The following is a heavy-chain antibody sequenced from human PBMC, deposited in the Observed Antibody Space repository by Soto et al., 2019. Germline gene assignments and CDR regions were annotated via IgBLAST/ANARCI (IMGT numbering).Heavy chain of an antibody. Sequence: QVQLVQSGAEVKEPGSSVRVSCKASGGTFDNFIMNWVRQTPGRGLEWMGGIVPMLGTPTYAEKFKGRVTIPATESTRTMYMEETSLRSEDTAIYYCARNVTYGSSLSPYSGMDVWGQGTTVTVS. J-gene: IGHJ6*02. CDR2: IVPMLGTP. V-gene: IGHV1-69*01. CDR3: ARNVTYGSSLSPYSGMDV. CDR1: GGTFDNFI. D-gene: IGHD3-10*01.